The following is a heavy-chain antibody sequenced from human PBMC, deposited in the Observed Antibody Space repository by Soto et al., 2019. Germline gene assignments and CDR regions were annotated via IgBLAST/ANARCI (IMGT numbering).Heavy chain of an antibody. J-gene: IGHJ5*02. D-gene: IGHD1-26*01. Sequence: GGSLRLSCNFTFSLYSMNWVRQAPGKGLEWVASISSGAAYIKYADSVQGRFTISRDNAKSSVSLQMSSLRVEDTAVYFCTRDEGGSYDSWFLPWGQGTQVTVSS. CDR2: ISSGAAYI. CDR3: TRDEGGSYDSWFLP. V-gene: IGHV3-21*01. CDR1: TFSLYS.